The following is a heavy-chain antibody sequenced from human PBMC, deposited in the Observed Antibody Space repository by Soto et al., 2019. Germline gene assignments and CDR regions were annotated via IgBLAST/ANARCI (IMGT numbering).Heavy chain of an antibody. V-gene: IGHV3-23*01. CDR3: AKGLRMTTVTIFFNWFDP. CDR2: ISGSGGST. D-gene: IGHD4-17*01. Sequence: GGSLRLSCAASGFTFSSYAMSWVRQAPGKGLEWVSAISGSGGSTYYADSVKGRFTISRDNSKNTLYLQMTSLRAEDTAVYYCAKGLRMTTVTIFFNWFDPWGQGTLVTVSS. J-gene: IGHJ5*02. CDR1: GFTFSSYA.